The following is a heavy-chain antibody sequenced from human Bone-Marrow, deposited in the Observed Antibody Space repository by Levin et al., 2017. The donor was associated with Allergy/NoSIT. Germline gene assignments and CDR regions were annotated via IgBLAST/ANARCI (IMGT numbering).Heavy chain of an antibody. J-gene: IGHJ3*02. CDR1: GFTFSSYG. V-gene: IGHV3-33*01. CDR3: TRRGWFGELDDGVDI. Sequence: SCAASGFTFSSYGLHWVRHAPGKGLEWVAGIWYRGSKEYYADSVKGRFTISRDNSKNTLNLQMSSLRGEDTAVYYCTRRGWFGELDDGVDIWGQGTMVTVS. D-gene: IGHD3-10*01. CDR2: IWYRGSKE.